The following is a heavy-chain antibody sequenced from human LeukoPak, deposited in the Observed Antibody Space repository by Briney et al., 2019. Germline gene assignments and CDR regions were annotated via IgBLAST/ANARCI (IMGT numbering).Heavy chain of an antibody. Sequence: SETLSLTCTVSGGSISRSSYYWGWIRQRPGKGLEWIASIYYSGSTYYNPSLKSRVTISVDTSKNQFSLKVRSLTAADTAVYYCAIHSQYSHMDVWGKGTTVTVSS. V-gene: IGHV4-39*01. CDR1: GGSISRSSYY. J-gene: IGHJ6*03. CDR3: AIHSQYSHMDV. CDR2: IYYSGST.